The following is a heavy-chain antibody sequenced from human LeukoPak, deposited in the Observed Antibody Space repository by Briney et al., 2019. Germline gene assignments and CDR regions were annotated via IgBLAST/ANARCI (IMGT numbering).Heavy chain of an antibody. V-gene: IGHV4-34*01. Sequence: PSETLSLTCAVYGGSFSGYYWSWIRQPPGKGLEWIGEINHSGSTNYNPSLKSRVTISVDTSKNQFSLKLSSVTAADTAVYYCAREGKSGSPSSSPGYWGQGTLVTVSS. CDR3: AREGKSGSPSSSPGY. CDR1: GGSFSGYY. D-gene: IGHD3-10*01. CDR2: INHSGST. J-gene: IGHJ4*02.